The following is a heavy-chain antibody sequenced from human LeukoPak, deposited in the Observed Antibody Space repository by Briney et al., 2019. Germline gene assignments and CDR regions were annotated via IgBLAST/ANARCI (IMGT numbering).Heavy chain of an antibody. CDR3: AKDDYYGSGSYYYGMDV. CDR2: ISSSSSYI. V-gene: IGHV3-21*04. D-gene: IGHD3-10*01. J-gene: IGHJ6*02. CDR1: GFTFSSYS. Sequence: GGSLRLSCAASGFTFSSYSMNWVRQAPGKGLEWVSSISSSSSYIYYADSVKGRFTISRDNAKNSLYLQMNSLRAEDTAVYYCAKDDYYGSGSYYYGMDVWGQGTTVTVSS.